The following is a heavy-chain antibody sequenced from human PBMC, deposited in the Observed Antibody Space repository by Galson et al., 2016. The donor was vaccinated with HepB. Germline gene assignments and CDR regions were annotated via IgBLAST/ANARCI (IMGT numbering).Heavy chain of an antibody. J-gene: IGHJ4*02. CDR1: GDSIRNVGRH. V-gene: IGHV4-39*01. Sequence: SETLSLTCTVSGDSIRNVGRHWGWFRQSPGKGLEYIGSIHSSGTSYYNPSLTSRITVSADTSRNQFFLSLSSVTAADTAIYYCVRLGTAAAVANRRGSIYWGQGTRVSVSS. CDR3: VRLGTAAAVANRRGSIY. D-gene: IGHD6-25*01. CDR2: IHSSGTS.